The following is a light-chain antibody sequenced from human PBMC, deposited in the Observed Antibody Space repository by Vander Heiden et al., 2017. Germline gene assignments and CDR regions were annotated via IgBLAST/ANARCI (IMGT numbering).Light chain of an antibody. V-gene: IGLV2-11*01. CDR3: CSYAGSYSFV. Sequence: QSALTQPRAVSGSPGQAVTFSCPGTISDVGAYTAVSWHQQHPGKAPKVMIYDVGTRPSGVPDRFSGSKSGNTASLTISGLQAEDEADYYCCSYAGSYSFVFGAGTKVTVL. J-gene: IGLJ1*01. CDR2: DVG. CDR1: ISDVGAYTA.